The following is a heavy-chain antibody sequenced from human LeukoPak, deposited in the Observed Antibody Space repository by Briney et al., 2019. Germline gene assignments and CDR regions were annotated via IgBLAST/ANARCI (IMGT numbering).Heavy chain of an antibody. J-gene: IGHJ4*02. D-gene: IGHD3-22*01. CDR1: GFTFSSYG. Sequence: GGSLRLSCAASGFTFSSYGMHWVRQAPGKGLEWVAVIWGDGSSKYYADSVKGRFTISRDNSKNTLYPQMNSLRAEDTAVYYCARDPPYYHDSSGTLDYWGQGTLVTVSS. V-gene: IGHV3-33*01. CDR3: ARDPPYYHDSSGTLDY. CDR2: IWGDGSSK.